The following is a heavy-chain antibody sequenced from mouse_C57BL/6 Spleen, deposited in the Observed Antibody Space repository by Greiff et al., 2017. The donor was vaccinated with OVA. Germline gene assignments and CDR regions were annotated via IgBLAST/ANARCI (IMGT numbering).Heavy chain of an antibody. V-gene: IGHV2-2*01. J-gene: IGHJ4*01. CDR3: ARRGYGYEDYAMDY. CDR2: IWSGGST. CDR1: GFSLTSYG. Sequence: VQRVESGPGLVQPSQSLSITCTVSGFSLTSYGVHWVRQSPGKGLEWLGVIWSGGSTDYNAAFISRLSISKDNSKSQVFFKMNSLQADDTAIYYCARRGYGYEDYAMDYWGQGTSVTVSS. D-gene: IGHD2-2*01.